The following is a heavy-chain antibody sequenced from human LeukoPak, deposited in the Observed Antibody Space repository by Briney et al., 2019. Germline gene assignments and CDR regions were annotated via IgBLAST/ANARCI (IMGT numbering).Heavy chain of an antibody. J-gene: IGHJ4*02. CDR1: GGSISSYY. CDR3: ARERAVTTYYYFDY. V-gene: IGHV4-59*01. D-gene: IGHD4-17*01. Sequence: SETLSLTCTVSGGSISSYYWSWIRQPPGKGLEWIGYIYYSGGTNYNPSLKSRVTISVDTSKNQFSLKLSSVTAADTAVYYCARERAVTTYYYFDYWGQGTLVTVSS. CDR2: IYYSGGT.